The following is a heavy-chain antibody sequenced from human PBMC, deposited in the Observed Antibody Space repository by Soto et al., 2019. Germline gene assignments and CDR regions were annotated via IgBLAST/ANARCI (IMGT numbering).Heavy chain of an antibody. CDR1: GFTFSTYG. Sequence: QVQLVESGGGEVQPGRSLTISCAASGFTFSTYGMHWVRQTPGKGLEWVAVISYDGTNKFYSDSVKGRFTIYRDNCKNTLTLQMNSLRADDTAVYSCAKDLQSYGDYDYYCYGMDVWGLGTRVTVSS. J-gene: IGHJ6*02. CDR3: AKDLQSYGDYDYYCYGMDV. V-gene: IGHV3-30*18. D-gene: IGHD4-17*01. CDR2: ISYDGTNK.